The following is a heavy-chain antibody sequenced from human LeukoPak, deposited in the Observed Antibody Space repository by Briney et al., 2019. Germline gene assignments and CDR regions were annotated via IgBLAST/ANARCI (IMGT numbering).Heavy chain of an antibody. CDR3: ARDAELRPIWFGEYYYYYYYMDV. J-gene: IGHJ6*03. V-gene: IGHV3-30*03. Sequence: PGRSLRLSCAASGFTFSSYGMHWVRQAPGKGLEWVALISYDGSDKYYADSVKGRFTISRDNSKNTLYLQMNSLRAEDTAVYYCARDAELRPIWFGEYYYYYYYMDVWGKGTTVTVSS. CDR2: ISYDGSDK. CDR1: GFTFSSYG. D-gene: IGHD3-10*01.